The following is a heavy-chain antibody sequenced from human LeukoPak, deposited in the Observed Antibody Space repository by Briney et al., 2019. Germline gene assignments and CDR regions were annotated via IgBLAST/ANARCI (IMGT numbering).Heavy chain of an antibody. Sequence: GGSLRLSCAASGFIFRNYAMTWVRQPPGKGLEGVSSITGSTGNTYYADSVKGRFTISRDNSKNTLYLQMNSLRAEDTAVYYCAKRYSGSSGLYNFDYWGQGTLVTVSS. D-gene: IGHD1-26*01. CDR1: GFIFRNYA. CDR3: AKRYSGSSGLYNFDY. V-gene: IGHV3-23*01. J-gene: IGHJ4*02. CDR2: ITGSTGNT.